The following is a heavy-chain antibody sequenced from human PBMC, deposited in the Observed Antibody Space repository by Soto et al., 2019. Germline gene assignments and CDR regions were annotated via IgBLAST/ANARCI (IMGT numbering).Heavy chain of an antibody. CDR3: ARELQGLYYFDY. D-gene: IGHD4-4*01. CDR2: INAGNGNT. J-gene: IGHJ4*02. Sequence: ASVKGSWKASEYTFTSCAMHWVRQAPGQSLEWMGWINAGNGNTKYSQKFQGRVTITRDTSASTAYMELSSLRSEDTAVYYCARELQGLYYFDYWGLGTLVTVSS. V-gene: IGHV1-3*01. CDR1: EYTFTSCA.